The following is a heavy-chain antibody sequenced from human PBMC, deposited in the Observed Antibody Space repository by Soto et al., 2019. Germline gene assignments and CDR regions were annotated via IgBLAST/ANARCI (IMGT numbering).Heavy chain of an antibody. CDR1: GYTFMSYG. J-gene: IGHJ4*02. Sequence: ASVKVSCKASGYTFMSYGFSWVRQAPGQGLEWMGWISAYNGDTNYAQKLQGRVTMTTDTSTSTAYMELRSLRSDDTAVYYCARADTNTIFGVVIPSPDRASFDYWGQGTLVTVSS. V-gene: IGHV1-18*01. CDR2: ISAYNGDT. D-gene: IGHD3-3*01. CDR3: ARADTNTIFGVVIPSPDRASFDY.